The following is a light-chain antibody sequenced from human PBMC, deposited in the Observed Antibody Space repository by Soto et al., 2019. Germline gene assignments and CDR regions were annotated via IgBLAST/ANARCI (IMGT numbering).Light chain of an antibody. Sequence: EIALTQSPGTLSLSPGERATLSCRASQSVSSSYFAWYQQKRGQAPRLLLYGASRRATGVPDRFSGSGCGTDFTLTINRLEHEDFPVYYCQQDDGTPWTFGQGNKVEVK. V-gene: IGKV3-20*01. J-gene: IGKJ1*01. CDR2: GAS. CDR3: QQDDGTPWT. CDR1: QSVSSSY.